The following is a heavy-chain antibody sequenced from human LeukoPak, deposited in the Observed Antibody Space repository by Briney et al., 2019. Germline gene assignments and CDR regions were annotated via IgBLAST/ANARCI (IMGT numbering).Heavy chain of an antibody. J-gene: IGHJ4*02. D-gene: IGHD3-3*01. CDR2: IIPIFGTA. CDR3: ARGDFWGGYQRQSPPNY. V-gene: IGHV1-69*13. Sequence: SVKVSCKASGGTFSSYAISWVRQAPGQGLEWMGGIIPIFGTANYAQKFQGRVTITADESTSTAYMELSSLRSEDTAVYYCARGDFWGGYQRQSPPNYWGQGTLVTVSS. CDR1: GGTFSSYA.